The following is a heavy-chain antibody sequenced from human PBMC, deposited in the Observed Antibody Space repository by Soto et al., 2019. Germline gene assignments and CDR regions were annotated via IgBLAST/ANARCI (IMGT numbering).Heavy chain of an antibody. Sequence: SETLSLTCAVSGGSISNHYWSWIRQPPGKGLEWIGYIYYNGNTNYNPPLKSRVTMSVDTSKNQISLKLSSVTAADTAVYYCTRANWYSEYWGQGTLVTVSS. V-gene: IGHV4-59*11. CDR2: IYYNGNT. D-gene: IGHD7-27*01. CDR1: GGSISNHY. J-gene: IGHJ4*02. CDR3: TRANWYSEY.